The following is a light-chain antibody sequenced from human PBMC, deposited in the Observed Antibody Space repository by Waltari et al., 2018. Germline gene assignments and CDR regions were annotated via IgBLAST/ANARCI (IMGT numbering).Light chain of an antibody. CDR3: QQYNKSPPYT. J-gene: IGKJ2*01. V-gene: IGKV3-15*01. CDR1: QSVSSN. Sequence: IVMTQSPATLSVSPGQGATLSCRASQSVSSNLAWYQQKPGQAPRRLIYDVSTRAIGRPARCSGRGSATEVSLTIISRQSEDFAVYYCQQYNKSPPYTFGQGTKLEIK. CDR2: DVS.